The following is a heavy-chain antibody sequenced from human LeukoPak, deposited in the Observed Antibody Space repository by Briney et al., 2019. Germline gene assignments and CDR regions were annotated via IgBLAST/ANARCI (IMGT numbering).Heavy chain of an antibody. J-gene: IGHJ3*02. V-gene: IGHV3-11*04. CDR3: ARDGGYGDGYNFFVVRCAKDAFDI. CDR2: ISSSGSTI. CDR1: GFTFSDYY. Sequence: GGSLRLSCAASGFTFSDYYMSWIRQAPGKGLEWVSYISSSGSTIYYADSVKGRFTISRDNAKNSLYLQMNSLRAEDTAVYYCARDGGYGDGYNFFVVRCAKDAFDIWGQGTMVTVSS. D-gene: IGHD5-24*01.